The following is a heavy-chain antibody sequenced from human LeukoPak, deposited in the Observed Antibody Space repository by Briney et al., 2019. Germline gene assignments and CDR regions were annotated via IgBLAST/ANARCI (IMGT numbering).Heavy chain of an antibody. D-gene: IGHD6-19*01. Sequence: GGSLRLSCAASGFTSSHHGIHCVRRAPGKWLEWVAAVSYHGSNQNDADSVKGRFTISRDDSKSTIYLQMNSLRGEDTAVYYCAKDGPSSQSSGWAYFDYWGQGTLVTVSS. J-gene: IGHJ4*02. CDR2: VSYHGSNQ. CDR3: AKDGPSSQSSGWAYFDY. CDR1: GFTSSHHG. V-gene: IGHV3-30*18.